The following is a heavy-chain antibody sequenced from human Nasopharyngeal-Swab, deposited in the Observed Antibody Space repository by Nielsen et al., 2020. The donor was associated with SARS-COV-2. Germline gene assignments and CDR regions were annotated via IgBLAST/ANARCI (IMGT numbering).Heavy chain of an antibody. CDR2: ISSSGSTI. J-gene: IGHJ6*03. Sequence: GESLKISCAASGFTSSDYYMSWIRQAPGKGLEWVSYISSSGSTIYYADSVKGRFTISRDNAKNSLYLQMNSLRAEDTAVYYCARKAGLLPYYMDVWGKGTTVTVSS. D-gene: IGHD2-15*01. CDR1: GFTSSDYY. CDR3: ARKAGLLPYYMDV. V-gene: IGHV3-11*04.